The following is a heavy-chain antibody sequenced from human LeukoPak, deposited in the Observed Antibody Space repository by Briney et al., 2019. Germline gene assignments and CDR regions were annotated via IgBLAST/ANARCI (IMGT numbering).Heavy chain of an antibody. CDR3: AVYHYGSGSYHNHPNFDY. V-gene: IGHV4-34*01. CDR1: GGSFSSYY. CDR2: INHSGST. D-gene: IGHD3-10*01. J-gene: IGHJ4*02. Sequence: PSETLSLTCAVYGGSFSSYYWSWIRQPSGKGLEWIGEINHSGSTNYNPSLKSRVTISVDTSKNQFSLKLSSVTAADTAVYYCAVYHYGSGSYHNHPNFDYWGQGTLVTVSS.